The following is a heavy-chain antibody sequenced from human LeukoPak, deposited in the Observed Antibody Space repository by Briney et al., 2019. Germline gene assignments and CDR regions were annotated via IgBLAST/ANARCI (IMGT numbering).Heavy chain of an antibody. V-gene: IGHV4-4*02. J-gene: IGHJ4*02. CDR2: IYHSGST. CDR3: ARGRGYSSGWYRTSFDY. CDR1: GGSISSSNW. Sequence: SGTLSLTCAVSGGSISSSNWWSWVRQPPGKGLEWIGEIYHSGSTNYNPSLKSRVTISVDKSKNQFSLKLSSVTAADTAVYYCARGRGYSSGWYRTSFDYWGQGTLVTVSS. D-gene: IGHD6-19*01.